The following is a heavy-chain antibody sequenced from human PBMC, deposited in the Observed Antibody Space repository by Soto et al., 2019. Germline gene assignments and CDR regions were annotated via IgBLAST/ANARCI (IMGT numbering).Heavy chain of an antibody. D-gene: IGHD6-19*01. CDR1: GGSITSYY. V-gene: IGHV4-59*08. CDR3: ARLHTSGWYGVDF. Sequence: QVQLQESGPGLVKPSETLSLTCTVSGGSITSYYWSWIRQPPGKALEWIGYIYYSGSTNYNPSLKNRVTISVDTSKSHCSLKLSSVTAADTAVYYCARLHTSGWYGVDFWGQGTLVTVSS. CDR2: IYYSGST. J-gene: IGHJ4*02.